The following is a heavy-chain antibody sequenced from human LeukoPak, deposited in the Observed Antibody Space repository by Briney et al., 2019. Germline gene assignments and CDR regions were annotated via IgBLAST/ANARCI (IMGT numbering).Heavy chain of an antibody. J-gene: IGHJ6*02. V-gene: IGHV3-30*04. CDR2: ISYDGSNK. Sequence: GGSLRLSGAASGFTFSSYAMHWVRQAPGKGLEWGAGISYDGSNKYYADAVKGRFTISRDNSKNTLYLQMNSLRAEDTAVYYCASIAAAGDYYGMDVWGQGTTVTVSS. CDR3: ASIAAAGDYYGMDV. CDR1: GFTFSSYA. D-gene: IGHD6-13*01.